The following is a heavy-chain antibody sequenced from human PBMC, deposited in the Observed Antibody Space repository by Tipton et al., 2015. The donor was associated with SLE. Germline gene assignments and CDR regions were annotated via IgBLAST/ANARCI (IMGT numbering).Heavy chain of an antibody. CDR2: INHSGST. J-gene: IGHJ6*03. D-gene: IGHD1-26*01. V-gene: IGHV4-34*01. Sequence: TLSLTCAVYGGSFSGYYWSWIRQPPGKGLEWIGEINHSGSTNYNLSLKSRVTISVDTSKNQFSLKLSSVTAADTAVYFCARVSGSYLYYYYYYYMDVWGKGTTVTVSS. CDR1: GGSFSGYY. CDR3: ARVSGSYLYYYYYYYMDV.